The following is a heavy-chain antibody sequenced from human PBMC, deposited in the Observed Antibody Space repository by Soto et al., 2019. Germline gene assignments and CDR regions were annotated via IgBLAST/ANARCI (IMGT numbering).Heavy chain of an antibody. CDR1: GGTFSSYA. Sequence: QVQLVQSGAEVKKPGSSVKVSCKASGGTFSSYAISWVRQAPGQGLEWMGGIIPIFGTANYAQKFQGRVTXXAXEXXSTAYMELSSLRSEDTAVYYCARARWYSGARTFDYWGQGTLVTVSS. J-gene: IGHJ4*02. V-gene: IGHV1-69*12. CDR2: IIPIFGTA. CDR3: ARARWYSGARTFDY. D-gene: IGHD1-26*01.